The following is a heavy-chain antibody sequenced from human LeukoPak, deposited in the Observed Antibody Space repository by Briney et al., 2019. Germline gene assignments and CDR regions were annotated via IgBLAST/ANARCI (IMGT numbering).Heavy chain of an antibody. V-gene: IGHV3-74*01. D-gene: IGHD6-6*01. Sequence: GGSLRLYCAASGFTFSSYWMHWVRQAPGKGLVWVSRINSDGSSTSYADSVKGRFTISRDNAKNTLYLQMNSLRAEDTAVYYCARSIAARRPNDYWGQGTLVTVSS. CDR2: INSDGSST. J-gene: IGHJ4*02. CDR1: GFTFSSYW. CDR3: ARSIAARRPNDY.